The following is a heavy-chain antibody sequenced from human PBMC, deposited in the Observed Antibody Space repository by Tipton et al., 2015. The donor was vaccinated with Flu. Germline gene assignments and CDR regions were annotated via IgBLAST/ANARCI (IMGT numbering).Heavy chain of an antibody. D-gene: IGHD3-10*01. CDR1: GFTLTDYW. Sequence: QLVQSGGGLVQPGGSLRLSCAASGFTLTDYWMSWVRQAPGKGLEWVANIKQDGSEKYYVDSVKGRFTISRDNAKNSLYLQMNSLRGDDSAVYYCARAVGGSGSYWGQGTLVTVSS. J-gene: IGHJ4*02. V-gene: IGHV3-7*01. CDR3: ARAVGGSGSY. CDR2: IKQDGSEK.